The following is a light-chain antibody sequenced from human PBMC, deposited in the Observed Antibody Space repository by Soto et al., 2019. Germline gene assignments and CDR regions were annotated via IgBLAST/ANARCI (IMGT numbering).Light chain of an antibody. CDR2: EVS. CDR3: SSYAGSNNYV. J-gene: IGLJ1*01. Sequence: QSVLAQPPSASGSPGQSVTLSYTGTNSDVGGYNYVSWYQQHPGKAPKLMIYEVSKRPSGVPDRFSGSKSGNTASLTVSGLQAEDEADYYCSSYAGSNNYVFGTGTKVTVL. V-gene: IGLV2-8*01. CDR1: NSDVGGYNY.